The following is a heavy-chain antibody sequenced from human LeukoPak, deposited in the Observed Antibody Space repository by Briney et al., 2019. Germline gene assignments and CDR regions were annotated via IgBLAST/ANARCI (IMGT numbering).Heavy chain of an antibody. CDR2: INPNSGGT. CDR3: ARGKTMVYCGGDCYRFDN. CDR1: GYTFTGYY. D-gene: IGHD2-21*02. J-gene: IGHJ4*02. Sequence: ASVKVSCKASGYTFTGYYMHWVRQAPGQGLEWMGWINPNSGGTNYAQKFQGRVTMSRDTSISTAYMELSRLLSGDTAVYYCARGKTMVYCGGDCYRFDNWGQGTLVTVSS. V-gene: IGHV1-2*02.